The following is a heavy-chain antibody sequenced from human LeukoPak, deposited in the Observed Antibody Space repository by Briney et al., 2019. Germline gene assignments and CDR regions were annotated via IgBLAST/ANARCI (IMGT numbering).Heavy chain of an antibody. Sequence: GGSLRLSCAASGFTFSNHGMNWVRQAPGKGLEWVANIKQDGSEKYYVDSVKGRFTISRDNAKNSLYLQMNSLRADDTALYCAKPERGYSYGAYDYWGQGTLVTVSS. D-gene: IGHD5-18*01. J-gene: IGHJ4*02. CDR3: AKPERGYSYGAYDY. CDR1: GFTFSNHG. CDR2: IKQDGSEK. V-gene: IGHV3-7*01.